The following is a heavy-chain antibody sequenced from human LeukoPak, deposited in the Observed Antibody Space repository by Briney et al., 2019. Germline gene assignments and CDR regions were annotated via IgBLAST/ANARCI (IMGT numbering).Heavy chain of an antibody. CDR2: INPNSGGT. D-gene: IGHD3-3*01. CDR3: TYYDFWSGFGPY. Sequence: ASVKVSCKASGYTFTGYYMHWVRQAPGQGLEGMGWINPNSGGTNYAQKFQGRVTMTRDTSISTAYMELSRLRSDDTAVYYCTYYDFWSGFGPYWGQGTMVTVSS. J-gene: IGHJ3*01. CDR1: GYTFTGYY. V-gene: IGHV1-2*02.